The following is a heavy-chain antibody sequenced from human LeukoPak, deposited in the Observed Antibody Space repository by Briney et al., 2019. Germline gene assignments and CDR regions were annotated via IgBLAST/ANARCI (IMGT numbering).Heavy chain of an antibody. Sequence: PGGSLRLSCAASGFTFSSYAMSWVRQAPGKGREWVSAISGSGGSTYYADSVKGRFTISRDNSKNTLYLQMNSLRAEDTAVYYCAKDTNPYQTYYYDSSGYSWGQGTLVTVSS. CDR1: GFTFSSYA. V-gene: IGHV3-23*01. CDR3: AKDTNPYQTYYYDSSGYS. D-gene: IGHD3-22*01. CDR2: ISGSGGST. J-gene: IGHJ5*02.